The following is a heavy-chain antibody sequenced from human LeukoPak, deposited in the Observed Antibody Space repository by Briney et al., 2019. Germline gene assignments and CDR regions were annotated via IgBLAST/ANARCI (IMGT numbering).Heavy chain of an antibody. J-gene: IGHJ4*02. Sequence: AGGSLRLSCAASGFTFSSYAMSWVRQAPGKGLEWVSAISGSGGSTYYADSVKGRFTISRDNSKNTLYLQMNSLRAEDTAVYYCAETLGATRWLRRDYFDYWGQGTLVTVSS. CDR1: GFTFSSYA. V-gene: IGHV3-23*01. CDR3: AETLGATRWLRRDYFDY. D-gene: IGHD1-26*01. CDR2: ISGSGGST.